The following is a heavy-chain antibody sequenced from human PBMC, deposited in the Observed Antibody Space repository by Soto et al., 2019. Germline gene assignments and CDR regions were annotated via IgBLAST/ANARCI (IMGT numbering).Heavy chain of an antibody. CDR3: ARDGGALGYCSGGSCDPAFPPTQICD. J-gene: IGHJ4*02. V-gene: IGHV3-33*01. D-gene: IGHD2-15*01. CDR1: GFTFSSYG. Sequence: QVQLVESGGGVVQPGRSLRLSCAASGFTFSSYGMHWVRQAPGKGLEWVAVIWYDGSNKYYADSVKGRFTISRDNSKNTVYLQMNSLTAEDTAVYCCARDGGALGYCSGGSCDPAFPPTQICDWGKGTLVTVSS. CDR2: IWYDGSNK.